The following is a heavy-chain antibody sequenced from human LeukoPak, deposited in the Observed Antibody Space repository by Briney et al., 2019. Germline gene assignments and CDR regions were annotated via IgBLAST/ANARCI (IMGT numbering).Heavy chain of an antibody. CDR3: ARDLSRDFDSGRFDY. CDR1: GFTFDDYA. CDR2: ISWNSGSI. J-gene: IGHJ4*02. Sequence: PGRSLSLSCAASGFTFDDYAMHWVRQAPGKGLEWASGISWNSGSIGYADSVKGRFTISRDNAKNSLYLQMNSLRTEDTAFYYCARDLSRDFDSGRFDYWGQGTLVTVSS. D-gene: IGHD3-22*01. V-gene: IGHV3-9*01.